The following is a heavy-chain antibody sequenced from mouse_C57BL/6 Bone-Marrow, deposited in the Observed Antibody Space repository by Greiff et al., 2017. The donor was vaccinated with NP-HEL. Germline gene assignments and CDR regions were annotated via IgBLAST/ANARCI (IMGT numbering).Heavy chain of an antibody. J-gene: IGHJ4*01. D-gene: IGHD1-1*02. Sequence: QVQLQQSGAELVRPGTSVKVSCKASGYAFTNYLIEWVKQRPGQGLEWIGVINPGSGGTNYNEKFQGKATLTADKSSSTAYMQLSSLTSEDSAVYFCARYGRRYYAMDYWGQGTSVTVSS. CDR3: ARYGRRYYAMDY. CDR2: INPGSGGT. CDR1: GYAFTNYL. V-gene: IGHV1-54*01.